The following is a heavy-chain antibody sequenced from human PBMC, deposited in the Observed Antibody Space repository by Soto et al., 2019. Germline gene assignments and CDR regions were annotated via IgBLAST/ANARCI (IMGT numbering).Heavy chain of an antibody. D-gene: IGHD5-12*01. Sequence: SETLSLTCTVSGGSISNSSYLWGWIRQPPGKGLQWIGSIYYSGSTYYNPSLKSRVTISVDTSKNQFSLKLSSVTAADTAVYYCARLISGYDPQYAFDIWGQGTMVTVSS. J-gene: IGHJ3*02. V-gene: IGHV4-39*01. CDR1: GGSISNSSYL. CDR3: ARLISGYDPQYAFDI. CDR2: IYYSGST.